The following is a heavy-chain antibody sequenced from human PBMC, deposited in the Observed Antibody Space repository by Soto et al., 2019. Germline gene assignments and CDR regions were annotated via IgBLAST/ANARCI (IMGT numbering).Heavy chain of an antibody. J-gene: IGHJ2*01. D-gene: IGHD3-10*02. V-gene: IGHV4-59*08. CDR2: IYYSGST. Sequence: EKGLEWIGYIYYSGSTNYNPSLKSRVTISVDTSKNQFSLKLSSVTAADTAVYYCARHGSLCFFFQAEHGIRDVRSVSAFLLNRSSDL. CDR3: ARHGSLCFFFQAEHGIRDVRSVSAFLLNRSSDL.